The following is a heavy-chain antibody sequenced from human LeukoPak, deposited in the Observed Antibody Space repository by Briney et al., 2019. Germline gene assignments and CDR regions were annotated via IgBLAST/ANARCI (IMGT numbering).Heavy chain of an antibody. V-gene: IGHV4-59*08. CDR3: ARHGLKLVGASTIYFDN. CDR1: GGSISNNY. D-gene: IGHD1-26*01. J-gene: IGHJ4*02. Sequence: SETLCLTCTVSGGSISNNYWSWICQSPRKGLEWIGYIYSSGSTEYTTSLKSRCTVSVDTSKNQFSLKLNSVTAADTAVYYCARHGLKLVGASTIYFDNWGQGTLVTVSS. CDR2: IYSSGST.